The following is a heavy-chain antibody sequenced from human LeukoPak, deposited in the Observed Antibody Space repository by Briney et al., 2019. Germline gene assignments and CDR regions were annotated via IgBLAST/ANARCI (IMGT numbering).Heavy chain of an antibody. CDR1: GYTFTSYG. Sequence: GSVKVSCKASGYTFTSYGISWVRQAPGLGLEWMGWISAYNGNTNYAQKLQGRVTMTTDTSTSTAYMELRSLRSDDTAVYYCARALIAVAGLYGMDVWGQGTTVTVSS. J-gene: IGHJ6*02. CDR3: ARALIAVAGLYGMDV. V-gene: IGHV1-18*01. CDR2: ISAYNGNT. D-gene: IGHD6-19*01.